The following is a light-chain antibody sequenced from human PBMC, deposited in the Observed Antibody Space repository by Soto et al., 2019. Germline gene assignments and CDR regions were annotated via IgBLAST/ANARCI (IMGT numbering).Light chain of an antibody. CDR1: QSISDT. Sequence: MEMRHSPDALTASPGGRDNLSCRASQSISDTLARYQQKPGQAPRLLIHGASTRAPGFPARFSGSGSGTDFTLTISSLQSEDFAVYSCEQYYNSPRTFAQGPKVDLK. CDR2: GAS. V-gene: IGKV3-15*01. CDR3: EQYYNSPRT. J-gene: IGKJ1*01.